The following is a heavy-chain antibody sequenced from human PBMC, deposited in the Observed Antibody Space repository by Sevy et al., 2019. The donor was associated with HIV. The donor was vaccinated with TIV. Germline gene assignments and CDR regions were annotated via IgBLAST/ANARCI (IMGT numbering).Heavy chain of an antibody. CDR1: GFTLNSYW. V-gene: IGHV3-7*01. Sequence: GGSLRLSCVASGFTLNSYWMSWVRQAPGEGLEWVANIKQDGSVRYYVDSVKGRFTISRDNARNLVYLQMNSLRVEDTALYYCVRAIAADGSFWGQGTLVTVSS. CDR2: IKQDGSVR. D-gene: IGHD6-13*01. J-gene: IGHJ4*02. CDR3: VRAIAADGSF.